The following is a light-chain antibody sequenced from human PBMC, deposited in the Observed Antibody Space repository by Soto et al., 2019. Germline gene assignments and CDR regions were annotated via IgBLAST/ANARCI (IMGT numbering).Light chain of an antibody. CDR1: QSLVHSDGYTY. V-gene: IGKV2-24*01. J-gene: IGKJ2*01. Sequence: IVMTQTPLSSPVTLGQPASISCRSSQSLVHSDGYTYLSWYQLKPGQPPRLLIYRVSNRFSGVPDRFSGSGAGTDFTLRISRVESGDVGVYFCMQGTQFPPYTFGQGTKLEI. CDR2: RVS. CDR3: MQGTQFPPYT.